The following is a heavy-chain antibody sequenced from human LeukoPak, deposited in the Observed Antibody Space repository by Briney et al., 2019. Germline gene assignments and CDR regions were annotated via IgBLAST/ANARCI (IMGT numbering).Heavy chain of an antibody. CDR1: GFTFSNDW. D-gene: IGHD1-26*01. Sequence: GGSLRLSCAASGFTFSNDWMSWGRQAPGKGLEWVANIKQDGSEKYYVDSVKGRFTISRDNAKNSLYLQMNSLRAEDTAVYYCARDTRGVFDYWGQGTLVTVSS. CDR2: IKQDGSEK. J-gene: IGHJ4*02. V-gene: IGHV3-7*05. CDR3: ARDTRGVFDY.